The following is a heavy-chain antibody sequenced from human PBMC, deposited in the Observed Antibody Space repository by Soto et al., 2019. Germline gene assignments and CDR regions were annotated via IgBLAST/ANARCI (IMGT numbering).Heavy chain of an antibody. J-gene: IGHJ5*02. CDR2: IWYDGSNK. Sequence: QVQLVESGGGVVQPGRSLRLSCAASGFTFSSYGMHWVRKAPGKGLEWVAVIWYDGSNKYYADSVKGRFTISRDNSKNTLYLQMNSLRAEDTAVYYCARDQGIAAAYNWFDPWGQGTLVTVSS. V-gene: IGHV3-33*01. CDR1: GFTFSSYG. D-gene: IGHD6-13*01. CDR3: ARDQGIAAAYNWFDP.